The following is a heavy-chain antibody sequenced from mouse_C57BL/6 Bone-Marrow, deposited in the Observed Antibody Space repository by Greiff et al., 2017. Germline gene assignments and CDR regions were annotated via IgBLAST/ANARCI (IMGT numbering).Heavy chain of an antibody. Sequence: QVQLQQPGAELVKPGASVKMSCKASGYTFTSYWITWVKQRPGQGLEWIGDIYPGSGSTNYNEKFKSKATLTVDTSSSTAYMQLSRLTSEDSAVYYWAREGRGSYDYDGWYFDVWGTGTTVTVSS. CDR1: GYTFTSYW. CDR3: AREGRGSYDYDGWYFDV. D-gene: IGHD2-4*01. CDR2: IYPGSGST. V-gene: IGHV1-55*01. J-gene: IGHJ1*03.